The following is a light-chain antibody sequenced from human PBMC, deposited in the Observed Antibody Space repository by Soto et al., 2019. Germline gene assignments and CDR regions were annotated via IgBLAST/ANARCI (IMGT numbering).Light chain of an antibody. V-gene: IGKV1-9*01. CDR3: QQRGNRPPWT. Sequence: IQLTQSPSSLSASVGDRVTITCQASRGISSYLAWYQQKPGKAPKLLVYSASTLQSGVPSRFSGSGSGPDFTLTISSLEPEDFAVYYCQQRGNRPPWTFGQGTTVDIK. CDR2: SAS. CDR1: RGISSY. J-gene: IGKJ1*01.